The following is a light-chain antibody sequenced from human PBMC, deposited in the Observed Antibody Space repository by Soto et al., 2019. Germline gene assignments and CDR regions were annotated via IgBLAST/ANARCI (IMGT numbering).Light chain of an antibody. Sequence: QSVLTQPASVSGSPGQSITISCPGTSSDVGGYNYVSWYQQHPGKAPKLMIYDVSNRPSGVSNRFSGSKSGNTASLTISGLQAEDEADYYCSSYTSSSTLYVFETGTKVTVL. CDR3: SSYTSSSTLYV. CDR2: DVS. CDR1: SSDVGGYNY. J-gene: IGLJ1*01. V-gene: IGLV2-14*01.